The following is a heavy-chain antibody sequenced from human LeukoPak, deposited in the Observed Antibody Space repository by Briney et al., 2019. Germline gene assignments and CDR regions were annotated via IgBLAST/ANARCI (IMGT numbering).Heavy chain of an antibody. V-gene: IGHV1-69*13. CDR2: IIPIFGTA. Sequence: SVKVSCKASGGTFSSYAISWVRQAPGQGLEWMGGIIPIFGTANYAQKFQGRVTITADESTSTAYMELSSLRSEDTAVYYCAREIVGATTCSDYWGQGTLVTVSS. CDR1: GGTFSSYA. J-gene: IGHJ4*02. CDR3: AREIVGATTCSDY. D-gene: IGHD1-26*01.